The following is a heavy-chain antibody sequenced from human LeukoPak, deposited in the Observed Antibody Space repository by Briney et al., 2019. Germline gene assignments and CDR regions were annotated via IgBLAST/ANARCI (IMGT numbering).Heavy chain of an antibody. CDR3: ARDDCSSTSCYTLDY. V-gene: IGHV1-46*01. CDR1: GYTFTSYY. Sequence: GASVKVSCKASGYTFTSYYMHWVRQAPGQGLEWMGIINPSGGSTSYAQKFQGRVTMTRDTSTSTVYMELSSLRSEDTAVYYCARDDCSSTSCYTLDYWGQGTLVTVSS. J-gene: IGHJ4*02. D-gene: IGHD2-2*02. CDR2: INPSGGST.